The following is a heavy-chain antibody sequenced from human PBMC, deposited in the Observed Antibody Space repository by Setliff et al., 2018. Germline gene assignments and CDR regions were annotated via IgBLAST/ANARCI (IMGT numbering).Heavy chain of an antibody. D-gene: IGHD6-13*01. Sequence: GASVKVSCKATGYTLSRHYMHWARQAPGQGLEWMGLINTGGGSSSYSPKFQGRVTMTRDTSTSTVYMEVNILGSEDTAVYFCARAGLASAGRKGIFDYWGQGTLVTVSS. CDR3: ARAGLASAGRKGIFDY. J-gene: IGHJ4*02. CDR1: GYTLSRHY. V-gene: IGHV1-46*01. CDR2: INTGGGSS.